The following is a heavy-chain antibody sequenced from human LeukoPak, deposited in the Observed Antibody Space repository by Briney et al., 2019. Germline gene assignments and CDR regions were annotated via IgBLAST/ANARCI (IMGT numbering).Heavy chain of an antibody. CDR3: ARDLPFDL. V-gene: IGHV3-7*03. CDR1: GFIFNKYW. J-gene: IGHJ4*02. Sequence: GGSLRLSCAASGFIFNKYWMTWVRQAPGEAPVWVANIKQDGGEIHYLDSVKGRFTISRDDAKNSLYLQMNSLRVEDTARYFCARDLPFDLWGQGTLVTVSS. CDR2: IKQDGGEI.